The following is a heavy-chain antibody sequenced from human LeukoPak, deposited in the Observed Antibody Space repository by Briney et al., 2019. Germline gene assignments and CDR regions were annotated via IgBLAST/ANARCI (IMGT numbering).Heavy chain of an antibody. J-gene: IGHJ4*02. CDR1: GGSYSGYH. Sequence: PSETLSLTCAVYGGSYSGYHWSWIRQPPGKGLEWIGEINHRGSTNYNPSLKSRVTMSVDTSKNQFSLKLSSVTAADPAVYYCARGRGAARFVTIEFDYWGQGALVTVSS. V-gene: IGHV4-34*01. CDR2: INHRGST. D-gene: IGHD6-6*01. CDR3: ARGRGAARFVTIEFDY.